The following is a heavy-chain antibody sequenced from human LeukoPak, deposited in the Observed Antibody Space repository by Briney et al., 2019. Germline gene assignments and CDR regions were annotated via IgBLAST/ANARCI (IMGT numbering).Heavy chain of an antibody. J-gene: IGHJ4*02. Sequence: GGSLRLSCAASGFTFSSYAMSWVRQAPGNGLEWVSAISGGGDSTYYADSVKGRFTISRDNSKNTLFLQMNSLRAEDTAIYYCAKSEGDSWGQGTLVTVSS. CDR3: AKSEGDS. V-gene: IGHV3-23*01. CDR1: GFTFSSYA. CDR2: ISGGGDST.